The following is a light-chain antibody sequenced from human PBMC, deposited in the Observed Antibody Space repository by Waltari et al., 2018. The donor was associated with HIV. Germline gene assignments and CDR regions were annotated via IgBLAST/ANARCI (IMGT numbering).Light chain of an antibody. CDR2: EVI. J-gene: IGLJ3*02. Sequence: SAVTQPRAVSRSPGPSVNTSCTGTSSAVGGPDSVSWYLQHPGKVPKLIIYEVIKRPSGVPDRFSGSKSGNTASLTISGLQTEDEADYFCCSYAGTYTYVLFGGGTKLTVL. V-gene: IGLV2-11*02. CDR3: CSYAGTYTYVL. CDR1: SSAVGGPDS.